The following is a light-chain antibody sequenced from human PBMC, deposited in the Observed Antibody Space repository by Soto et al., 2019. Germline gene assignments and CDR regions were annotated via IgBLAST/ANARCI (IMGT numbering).Light chain of an antibody. CDR1: QTVYTW. J-gene: IGKJ1*01. Sequence: DIQMTQSPSTLSASVGDRVTITCRASQTVYTWLAWHQQKPGKAPKLLIYKASTLETGVPSRLSGSGSGTEFNLTSRSLQPDDSATYYFQQNKRYPWTFGQGTKVEIK. V-gene: IGKV1-5*03. CDR2: KAS. CDR3: QQNKRYPWT.